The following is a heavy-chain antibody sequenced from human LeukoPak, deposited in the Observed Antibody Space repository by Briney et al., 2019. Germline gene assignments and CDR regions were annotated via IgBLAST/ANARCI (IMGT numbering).Heavy chain of an antibody. Sequence: PGGSLRLSCAASGFTVSSSYITWVRQAPGKGLECVSVIYSGGSTYYADSVKGRFTISRDTSKNTLYLQMNSLRAEDTAVYHCASPVSGSCSGGNCLYFDYWGQGTLVTVSS. D-gene: IGHD2-15*01. V-gene: IGHV3-66*01. CDR3: ASPVSGSCSGGNCLYFDY. CDR2: IYSGGST. CDR1: GFTVSSSY. J-gene: IGHJ4*02.